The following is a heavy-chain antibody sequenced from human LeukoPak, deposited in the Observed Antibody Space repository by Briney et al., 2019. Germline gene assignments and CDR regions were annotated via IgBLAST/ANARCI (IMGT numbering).Heavy chain of an antibody. D-gene: IGHD3-10*01. J-gene: IGHJ4*02. CDR1: GFTFSSYG. Sequence: GGSLRLSCAASGFTFSSYGMHWVRQAPGKGLEWVAVISYDGSNKYYADSVKGRFTISRDNSKNTLYLQMNSLRAEDTAVYYCAKLGGYGSGSYNYWGQGTLVTVSS. CDR3: AKLGGYGSGSYNY. V-gene: IGHV3-30*18. CDR2: ISYDGSNK.